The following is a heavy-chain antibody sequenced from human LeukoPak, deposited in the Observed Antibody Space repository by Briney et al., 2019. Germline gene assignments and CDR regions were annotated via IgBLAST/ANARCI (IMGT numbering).Heavy chain of an antibody. CDR1: GFTFSSYG. CDR2: ISYDGSNK. D-gene: IGHD3-3*01. Sequence: GGSLRLSCAASGFTFSSYGMHWVRQAPGKGLEWVAVISYDGSNKYYADSVKGRFTISRDNSKNTLYLQMNSLRAEDTAVYYCAKAPDFWSGYPDYRGQGTLVTVSS. J-gene: IGHJ4*02. CDR3: AKAPDFWSGYPDY. V-gene: IGHV3-30*18.